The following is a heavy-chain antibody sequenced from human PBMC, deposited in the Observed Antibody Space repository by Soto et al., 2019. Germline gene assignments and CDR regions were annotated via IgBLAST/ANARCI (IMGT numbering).Heavy chain of an antibody. CDR3: ARGSVAGSLGYYYGMDV. V-gene: IGHV3-30-3*01. J-gene: IGHJ6*02. Sequence: QVQLVESGGSVVQPGRSLRLSCAASGFTFSSYAMHWVRQAPGKGLEWVAVISYDGSNKYYADSVKGRFTISRDNSKNTLYLQMNSLRAEDTAVYYCARGSVAGSLGYYYGMDVWGQGTTVTVSS. D-gene: IGHD6-19*01. CDR1: GFTFSSYA. CDR2: ISYDGSNK.